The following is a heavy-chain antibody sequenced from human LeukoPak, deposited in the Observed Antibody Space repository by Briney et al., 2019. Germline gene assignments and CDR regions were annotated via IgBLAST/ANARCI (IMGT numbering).Heavy chain of an antibody. J-gene: IGHJ4*02. Sequence: GGSLRLSCAASGFTFSSYWMSWVRQAPGKGLEWVANIKQDGSEKYYVDSVKGRFTISRDNAKNSLYLQMNSLRVEDTAVYYCARAPTVLVGYCGSSSCQADYWGQGTLVTVSS. CDR2: IKQDGSEK. V-gene: IGHV3-7*01. D-gene: IGHD2-2*01. CDR1: GFTFSSYW. CDR3: ARAPTVLVGYCGSSSCQADY.